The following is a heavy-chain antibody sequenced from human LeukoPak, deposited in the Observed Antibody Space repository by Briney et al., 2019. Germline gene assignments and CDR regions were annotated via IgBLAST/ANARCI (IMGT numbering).Heavy chain of an antibody. CDR3: AKWAGGDDAFDI. D-gene: IGHD3-10*01. J-gene: IGHJ3*02. CDR2: IRSDGSEK. Sequence: GGSLRLSCAASGFTFSSYGIHWVRQAPGKGLEWVAFIRSDGSEKYYADSVKGRFTISRDNSKNTLYLQMSSLRAEDMAVYYCAKWAGGDDAFDIWGQGTMVTVSS. CDR1: GFTFSSYG. V-gene: IGHV3-30*02.